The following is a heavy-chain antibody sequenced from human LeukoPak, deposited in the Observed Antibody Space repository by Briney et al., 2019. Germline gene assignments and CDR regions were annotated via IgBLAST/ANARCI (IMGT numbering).Heavy chain of an antibody. Sequence: ASVKVSCKASGYTFTDYYMHWVRQAPGQGLEWMGWINPNSGGTDYAQQFQGRVTMTRDTSTSTVYMELSSLRSEDTAVYYCARDRGMVRGVIINWFDPWGQGTLVTVSS. V-gene: IGHV1-2*02. CDR2: INPNSGGT. CDR1: GYTFTDYY. J-gene: IGHJ5*02. CDR3: ARDRGMVRGVIINWFDP. D-gene: IGHD3-10*01.